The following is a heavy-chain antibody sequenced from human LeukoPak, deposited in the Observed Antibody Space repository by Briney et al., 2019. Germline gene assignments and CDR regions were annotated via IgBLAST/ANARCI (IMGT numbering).Heavy chain of an antibody. Sequence: SVKVSCKASGYTFTSYGISWVRQAPGQGLEWMGRIIPIFGTANYAQKFQGRVTITTDESTSTAYMELSSLRSEDTAVYYCASGNVVVVAATLDYWGQGTLVTVSS. CDR1: GYTFTSYG. J-gene: IGHJ4*02. CDR2: IIPIFGTA. CDR3: ASGNVVVVAATLDY. V-gene: IGHV1-69*05. D-gene: IGHD2-15*01.